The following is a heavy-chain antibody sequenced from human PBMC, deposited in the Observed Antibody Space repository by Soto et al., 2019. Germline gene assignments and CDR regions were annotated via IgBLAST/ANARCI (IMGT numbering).Heavy chain of an antibody. D-gene: IGHD5-12*01. V-gene: IGHV3-30*18. CDR3: AKEPYDAAPEYYYYYYMDV. CDR2: ISYDGSNK. J-gene: IGHJ6*03. CDR1: GFTFSSYG. Sequence: GESLKISCAASGFTFSSYGMHWVRQAPGKGLEWVAVISYDGSNKYYADSVKGRFTISRDNSKNTLYLQMNSLRAEDTAVYYCAKEPYDAAPEYYYYYYMDVWGKGTTVTVSS.